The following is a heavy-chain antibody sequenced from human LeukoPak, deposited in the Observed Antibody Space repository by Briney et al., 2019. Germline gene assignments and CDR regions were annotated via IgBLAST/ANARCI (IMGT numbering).Heavy chain of an antibody. D-gene: IGHD3-22*01. V-gene: IGHV3-23*01. Sequence: GGSLRLSCAASGFTFSSYAMSWVRQAPGKGLEWVSAISGSGGSTYYADSVKGRFTISRDNSKNTLYLQMNSLRAEDTAVYYCAKYRITMIVVVIRDYFDYWGQGTPVTVPS. CDR1: GFTFSSYA. CDR2: ISGSGGST. J-gene: IGHJ4*02. CDR3: AKYRITMIVVVIRDYFDY.